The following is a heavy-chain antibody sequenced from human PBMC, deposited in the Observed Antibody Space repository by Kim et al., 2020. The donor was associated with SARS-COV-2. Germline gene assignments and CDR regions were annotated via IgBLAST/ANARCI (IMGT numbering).Heavy chain of an antibody. Sequence: GGSLRLSCAASGFTFSSYGMHWVRQAPGKGLEWVAVIWYDGSNKYYADSVKGRFTISRDNSKNTLYLQMNSLRAEDTAVYYCARAFEDYDFWSGLFHYGSGSKGPYYFDYWGQGTLVTVSS. CDR2: IWYDGSNK. J-gene: IGHJ4*02. CDR3: ARAFEDYDFWSGLFHYGSGSKGPYYFDY. CDR1: GFTFSSYG. V-gene: IGHV3-33*01. D-gene: IGHD3-3*01.